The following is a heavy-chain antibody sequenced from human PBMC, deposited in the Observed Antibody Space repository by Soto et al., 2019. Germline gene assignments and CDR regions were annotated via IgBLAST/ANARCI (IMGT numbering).Heavy chain of an antibody. J-gene: IGHJ4*02. CDR1: GYTFTSYY. Sequence: SVKVSCKASGYTFTSYYMHWVRQTPGQGLEWLGGFIPVYRTLNYAQKFQGRVTITADESTGTAYMTLSSLASDDTAVYYCATGVIWIGYFTVDSWGQGTRVTVSS. CDR2: FIPVYRTL. V-gene: IGHV1-69*13. CDR3: ATGVIWIGYFTVDS. D-gene: IGHD3-3*01.